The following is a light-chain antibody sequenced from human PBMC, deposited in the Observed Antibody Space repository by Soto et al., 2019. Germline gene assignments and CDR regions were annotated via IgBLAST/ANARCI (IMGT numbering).Light chain of an antibody. V-gene: IGLV2-8*01. J-gene: IGLJ2*01. CDR1: SSDVGDDNY. CDR3: SSYAGNNIVV. CDR2: EVS. Sequence: QSALTQPPSASGSPGQSVTISCTGTSSDVGDDNYVSWYQRHPGKAPKLMISEVSKRPSGVPDRFSGSKSGNTASLTVSGLQAEDEADYYCSSYAGNNIVVFGGGTKLTVL.